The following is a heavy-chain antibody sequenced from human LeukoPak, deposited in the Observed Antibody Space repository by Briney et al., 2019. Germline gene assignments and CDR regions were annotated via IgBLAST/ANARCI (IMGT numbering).Heavy chain of an antibody. CDR2: IFHSGNT. CDR3: AGATIVVLPAADYFDY. Sequence: SQTLSLTCTVSGDSISSGGYYWSWLRQPPGKGLEWIGYIFHSGNTQYHPSLKSRGTISVDRSKNHFSLKLRSVTAADTAVYYCAGATIVVLPAADYFDYWGLGTLVTVSS. CDR1: GDSISSGGYY. D-gene: IGHD2-2*01. V-gene: IGHV4-30-2*01. J-gene: IGHJ4*02.